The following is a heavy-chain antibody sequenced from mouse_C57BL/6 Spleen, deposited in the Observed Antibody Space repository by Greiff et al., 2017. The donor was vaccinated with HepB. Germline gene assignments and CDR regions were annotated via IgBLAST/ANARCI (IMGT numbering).Heavy chain of an antibody. J-gene: IGHJ1*03. D-gene: IGHD2-1*01. CDR2: FYPGSGSI. CDR1: GYTFTEYT. Sequence: VQLQESGAELVKPGASVKLSCKASGYTFTEYTIHWVKQRSGQGLEWIGWFYPGSGSIKYNEKFKDKATLTADKSSSTVYMELSRLTSEDSAVYFCARHEDDYGNLYWYFDVWGTGTTVTVSS. CDR3: ARHEDDYGNLYWYFDV. V-gene: IGHV1-62-2*01.